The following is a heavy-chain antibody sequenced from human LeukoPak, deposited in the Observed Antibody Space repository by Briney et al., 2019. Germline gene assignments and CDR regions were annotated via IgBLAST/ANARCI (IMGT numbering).Heavy chain of an antibody. V-gene: IGHV3-66*01. CDR2: IYSGGST. CDR3: ARAIRYFGYYYYYMDV. Sequence: GGSLRLSCAASGFTVSSNYMSWVRQAPGKGLEWVSVIYSGGSTYYADSVKGRFTISRDNSKNTLYLQLNSLRAEDTAVYYCARAIRYFGYYYYYMDVWAKGTTVTISS. CDR1: GFTVSSNY. D-gene: IGHD3-9*01. J-gene: IGHJ6*03.